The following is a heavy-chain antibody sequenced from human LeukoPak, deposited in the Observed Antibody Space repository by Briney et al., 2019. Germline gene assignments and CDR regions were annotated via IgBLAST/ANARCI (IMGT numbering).Heavy chain of an antibody. D-gene: IGHD5-24*01. Sequence: TGGSLRLSCAASGLTFSSYWMHWVPHAPGKGLVWVSRITSDGTSTISADSVKGRFTISRDNAKNTLYLQMNSLRAEDTAVYYCARDSYGYSDYWGQGTLVTVSS. CDR1: GLTFSSYW. CDR2: ITSDGTST. CDR3: ARDSYGYSDY. J-gene: IGHJ4*02. V-gene: IGHV3-74*01.